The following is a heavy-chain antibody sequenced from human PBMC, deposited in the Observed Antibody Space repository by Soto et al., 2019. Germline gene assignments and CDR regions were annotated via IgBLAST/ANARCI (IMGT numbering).Heavy chain of an antibody. J-gene: IGHJ6*03. D-gene: IGHD1-26*01. CDR3: AKDLGDDSYYMDF. Sequence: GGSLRLSCAASGFTFSSYAMSWVRRAPGKGLEWVSAISGSGGSTYYADSVKGRFTISRDNSKNTLYLQMNSLRAEDTAVYYCAKDLGDDSYYMDFWGKGTTVTVSS. V-gene: IGHV3-23*01. CDR2: ISGSGGST. CDR1: GFTFSSYA.